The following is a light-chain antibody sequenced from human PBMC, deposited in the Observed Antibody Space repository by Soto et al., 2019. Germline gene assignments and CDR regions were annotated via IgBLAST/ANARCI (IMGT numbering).Light chain of an antibody. CDR2: VGPGGTVG. J-gene: IGLJ3*02. Sequence: QPVLTQPPSASASLGASVTLTCTLGSGYSNYKVHWYQQRPGKGPRFVMRVGPGGTVGSKGDGIPDRFSVSGSGLDRYLTIKNIQEEDESEYHCGADHGSGSNFVWVFGGGTKLTVL. V-gene: IGLV9-49*01. CDR1: SGYSNYK. CDR3: GADHGSGSNFVWV.